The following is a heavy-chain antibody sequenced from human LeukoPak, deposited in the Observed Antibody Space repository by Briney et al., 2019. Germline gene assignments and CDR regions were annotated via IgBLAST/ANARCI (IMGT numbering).Heavy chain of an antibody. CDR3: ARDTYYYENSDDYDDAFDI. CDR1: GGSISGYY. V-gene: IGHV4-59*01. Sequence: SETLSLTCTVSGGSISGYYWSWIRQPPGKGLEWIGHIHYKRNTNYNASLKSCVSMLLDTSKNQISLRLSSVTAADTAVYHCARDTYYYENSDDYDDAFDIWGQGTRVTVSS. D-gene: IGHD3-22*01. CDR2: IHYKRNT. J-gene: IGHJ3*02.